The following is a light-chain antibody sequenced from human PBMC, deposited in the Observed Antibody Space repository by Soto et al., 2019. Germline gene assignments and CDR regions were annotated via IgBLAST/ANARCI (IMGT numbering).Light chain of an antibody. CDR1: QSVSSSY. Sequence: IGFTQSPRTLSLSPGDRASLSRRASQSVSSSYLAWYKQKPGQAPRFLIYGASTRATGITARFSASGSGTEFTRTISRLKSEDCPVYYCQQYGSSLWTCGPGTKVHI. CDR3: QQYGSSLWT. J-gene: IGKJ1*01. CDR2: GAS. V-gene: IGKV3-20*01.